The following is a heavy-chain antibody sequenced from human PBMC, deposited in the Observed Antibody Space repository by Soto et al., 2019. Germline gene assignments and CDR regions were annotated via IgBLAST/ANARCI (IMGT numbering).Heavy chain of an antibody. J-gene: IGHJ4*02. CDR2: LSDSGGSI. CDR1: GFTFSRHA. D-gene: IGHD6-13*01. Sequence: PGGSLRLSCVASGFTFSRHAMTWVRQAPGKGLEWVSGLSDSGGSIYYADSVKGRFTISRDNSMNTLYLQMNTLRAEDTAVYYCAKVSSSWYAGFFDLWGQGTLVTVSS. V-gene: IGHV3-23*01. CDR3: AKVSSSWYAGFFDL.